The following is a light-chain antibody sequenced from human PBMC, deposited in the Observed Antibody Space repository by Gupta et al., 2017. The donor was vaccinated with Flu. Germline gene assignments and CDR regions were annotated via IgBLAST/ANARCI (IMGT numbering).Light chain of an antibody. CDR2: KAS. CDR3: QQVDSYPWT. Sequence: DIQMTQSPSTLSASVGDRVTITCRASQSISVWLAWYQQKPGKAPKLLIYKASNVESGVPSRFSGSGSGTEFTLTISSLQPDDFATYYCQQVDSYPWTFGQGTKVEIK. V-gene: IGKV1-5*03. CDR1: QSISVW. J-gene: IGKJ1*01.